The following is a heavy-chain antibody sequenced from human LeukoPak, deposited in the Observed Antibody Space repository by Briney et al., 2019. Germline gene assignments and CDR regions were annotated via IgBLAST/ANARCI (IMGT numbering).Heavy chain of an antibody. CDR2: ISYDGSNK. Sequence: GGSLRLSCAASGFTFSSYAMHWVRQAPGKGLEWVAVISYDGSNKYYADSVKGRFTISRDHSKNTLYLQMNSLRAEDTAIYFCARGYYDSSSDYPPPLPAAFWGQGTLVTVSS. CDR3: ARGYYDSSSDYPPPLPAAF. J-gene: IGHJ4*02. V-gene: IGHV3-30-3*01. D-gene: IGHD3-22*01. CDR1: GFTFSSYA.